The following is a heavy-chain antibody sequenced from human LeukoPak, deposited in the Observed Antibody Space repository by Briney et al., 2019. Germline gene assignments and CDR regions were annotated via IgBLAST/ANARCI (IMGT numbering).Heavy chain of an antibody. D-gene: IGHD3-9*01. V-gene: IGHV4-39*01. CDR3: ARTNDILTGYYYYYYYYMDV. J-gene: IGHJ6*03. Sequence: SETLSLTCTVSGGSISSSSYYWGWIRQPPGKGLEWIGSIYYSGSTYYNPSLKSRVTISVDTSKNQFSLKLSSVTAADTAVYYCARTNDILTGYYYYYYYYMDVWGKGTTVTVSS. CDR2: IYYSGST. CDR1: GGSISSSSYY.